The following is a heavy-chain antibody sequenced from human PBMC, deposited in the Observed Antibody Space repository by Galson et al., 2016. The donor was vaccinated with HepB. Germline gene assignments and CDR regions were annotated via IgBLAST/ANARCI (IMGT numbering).Heavy chain of an antibody. Sequence: SLRLSCAASGLSISIYSMNWVRQAPGKGLEWVSAIRGSGTGTSYTDSVKGRFTLSRDNSKNTLYLQMNSLRAGDAAVYYCAKIRLVGYNSGWGGSFDIWGRGTMVIVSS. CDR3: AKIRLVGYNSGWGGSFDI. J-gene: IGHJ3*02. CDR2: IRGSGTGT. V-gene: IGHV3-23*01. D-gene: IGHD6-19*01. CDR1: GLSISIYS.